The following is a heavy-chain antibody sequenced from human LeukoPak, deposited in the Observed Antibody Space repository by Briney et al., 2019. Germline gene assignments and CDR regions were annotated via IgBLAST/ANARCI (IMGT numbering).Heavy chain of an antibody. V-gene: IGHV1-18*04. CDR3: ARDRGYCSSTSCQNWFDP. Sequence: ASVKVSCKASGYTFTGYYMHWVRQAPGQGLEWMGWISAYNGNTNYAQKLQGRVTMTTDTSTSTAYMELRSLRSDDTAVYYCARDRGYCSSTSCQNWFDPWGQGTLVTVSS. CDR2: ISAYNGNT. D-gene: IGHD2-2*01. J-gene: IGHJ5*02. CDR1: GYTFTGYY.